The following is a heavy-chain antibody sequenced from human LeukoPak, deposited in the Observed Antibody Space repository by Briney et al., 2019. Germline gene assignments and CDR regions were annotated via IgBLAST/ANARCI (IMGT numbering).Heavy chain of an antibody. CDR2: ISAYNGNT. CDR1: GYTFTSYD. D-gene: IGHD3-10*02. J-gene: IGHJ4*02. Sequence: ASVKVSCKASGYTFTSYDINWVRQATGQGLEWMGWISAYNGNTNYAQKLQGRVTMTTDTSTSTAHMELRSLRSDDTAVYYCARTLATMVGPLSYWGQGTLVTVSS. CDR3: ARTLATMVGPLSY. V-gene: IGHV1-18*01.